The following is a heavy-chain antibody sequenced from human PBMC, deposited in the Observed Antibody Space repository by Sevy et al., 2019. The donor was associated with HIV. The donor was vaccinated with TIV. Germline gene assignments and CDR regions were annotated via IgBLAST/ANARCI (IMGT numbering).Heavy chain of an antibody. CDR3: ARGGASHYRRHFDY. CDR1: RDSISSYY. V-gene: IGHV4-59*01. J-gene: IGHJ4*02. D-gene: IGHD4-4*01. CDR2: IDYSGST. Sequence: SETLSLTCTVSRDSISSYYWSWIRQPPGKGLEWIGYIDYSGSTNYNPSLKSRVTMSVDTSKNQFSLKLSSVIAADTAVYYCARGGASHYRRHFDYWGQGTLVTVSS.